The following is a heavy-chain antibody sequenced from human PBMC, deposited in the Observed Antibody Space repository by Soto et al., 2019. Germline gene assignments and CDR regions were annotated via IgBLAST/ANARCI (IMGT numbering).Heavy chain of an antibody. J-gene: IGHJ2*01. D-gene: IGHD6-25*01. CDR1: GYPLTDCY. V-gene: IGHV1-2*02. CDR2: INPHTGDT. Sequence: QVQLVQSGAEVKKPGASVTVSCKTSGYPLTDCYIHWVRQAPGQWLEWLAWINPHTGDTNTALKFQGRVTMTRDPSINTAFMELTRLSSDDTAVYYCASEGGAAPGARREWYLDLWGRGTLVSVAS. CDR3: ASEGGAAPGARREWYLDL.